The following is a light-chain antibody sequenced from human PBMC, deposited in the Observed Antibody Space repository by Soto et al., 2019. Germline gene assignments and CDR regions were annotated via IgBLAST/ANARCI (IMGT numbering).Light chain of an antibody. CDR3: QQLNTFPVT. Sequence: DLQLTQSPSFLSASVGDRVTITCRASQGISSYLAWYQQTPGKAPKLLIYASSTLQSGVPSRFRGSGSGTEFTLTIHSLQPEDFATYYCQQLNTFPVTFGQGTRLDI. CDR1: QGISSY. J-gene: IGKJ5*01. V-gene: IGKV1-9*01. CDR2: ASS.